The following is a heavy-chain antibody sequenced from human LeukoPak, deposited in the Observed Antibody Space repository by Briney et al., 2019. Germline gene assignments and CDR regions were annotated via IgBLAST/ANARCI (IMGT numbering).Heavy chain of an antibody. D-gene: IGHD6-6*01. CDR3: AREGSSADAFDI. V-gene: IGHV4-61*02. CDR1: GDSISSGGYY. CDR2: IYTSGST. J-gene: IGHJ3*02. Sequence: SETLSLTCTVSGDSISSGGYYWSWIRQPAGKGLEWIGRIYTSGSTNYNPSLKSRVTISVDTSKNQFSLNLSSVTAADTAVYYCAREGSSADAFDIWGQGTMVTVSS.